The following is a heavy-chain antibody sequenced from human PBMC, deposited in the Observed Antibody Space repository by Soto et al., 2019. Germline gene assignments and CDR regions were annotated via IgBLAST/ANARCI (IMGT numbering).Heavy chain of an antibody. CDR1: GYTFTGYY. Sequence: QVQLVQSGAEVKKPGASVKVSCKASGYTFTGYYMHWVRQAPGQGLEWVGWINSNSGGTNYAQKFQGRVTMTRDTSISTAYMQLSRLRSDDTAVYYCARAVVVVAADNFDYWGQGTLVTVSS. D-gene: IGHD2-15*01. CDR3: ARAVVVVAADNFDY. V-gene: IGHV1-2*02. CDR2: INSNSGGT. J-gene: IGHJ4*02.